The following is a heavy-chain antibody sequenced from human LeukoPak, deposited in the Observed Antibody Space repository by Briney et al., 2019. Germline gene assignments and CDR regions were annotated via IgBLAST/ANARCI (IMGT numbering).Heavy chain of an antibody. CDR3: ARDMTTVTTTHYMDV. J-gene: IGHJ6*03. V-gene: IGHV1-2*02. CDR2: INPNSGGT. D-gene: IGHD4-17*01. Sequence: ASVKVSCKASGYTFTGYYMHWVRQAPGQGLEWMGWINPNSGGTNYAQKFQGRVTMTRDTSISTAYMELSRLGSDDTAVYYCARDMTTVTTTHYMDVWGKGTTVTVSS. CDR1: GYTFTGYY.